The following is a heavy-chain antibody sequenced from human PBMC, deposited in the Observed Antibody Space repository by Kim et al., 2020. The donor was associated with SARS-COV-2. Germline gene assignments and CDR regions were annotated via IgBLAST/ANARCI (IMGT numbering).Heavy chain of an antibody. CDR2: INPNSGGT. D-gene: IGHD6-13*01. Sequence: ASVKVSCKASGYTFTGYYMHWVRQAPGQGLEWMGWINPNSGGTNYAQKFQGRVTMTRDTSISTAYMELSRLRSDDTAVYYCARDKAVVAAAGINWFDPWGQGTLVTVSS. J-gene: IGHJ5*02. CDR1: GYTFTGYY. V-gene: IGHV1-2*02. CDR3: ARDKAVVAAAGINWFDP.